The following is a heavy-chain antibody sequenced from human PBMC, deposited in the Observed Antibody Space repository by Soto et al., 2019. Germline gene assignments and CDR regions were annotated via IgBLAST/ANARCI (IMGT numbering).Heavy chain of an antibody. V-gene: IGHV3-23*01. CDR1: GCTFSSYA. J-gene: IGHJ4*02. CDR3: AKASDYDDILTGLH. CDR2: ISGSGCSA. D-gene: IGHD3-9*01. Sequence: PGGSLRLSCAASGCTFSSYAVSWVRQAPGKGLEWVSAISGSGCSAYYADSVKGRFTITRDNSKNTLHLQMNSLRAEDTAVYYCAKASDYDDILTGLHWGQGTLVTVSS.